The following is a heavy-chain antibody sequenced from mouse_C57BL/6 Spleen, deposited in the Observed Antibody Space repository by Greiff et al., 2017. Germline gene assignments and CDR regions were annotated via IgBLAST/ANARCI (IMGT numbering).Heavy chain of an antibody. CDR2: IDPSASET. Sequence: QVQLQQPGAELVRPGSSVKLSCKASGYTFTSYWMHWVKQRPIQGLEWIGNIDPSASETHYNQKFKDKATLTVDNSSITAYMQLSNLTSEDSAVYYCASEGYDYDGFAYWGQGTLVTVSA. CDR1: GYTFTSYW. D-gene: IGHD2-4*01. V-gene: IGHV1-52*01. CDR3: ASEGYDYDGFAY. J-gene: IGHJ3*01.